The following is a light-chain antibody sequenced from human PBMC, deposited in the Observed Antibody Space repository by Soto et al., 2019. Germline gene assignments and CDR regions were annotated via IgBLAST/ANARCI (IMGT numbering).Light chain of an antibody. Sequence: DTQMNQSPSSLSASVGDSIAITCRASQSISSYLNWYQQKPGKAPKLLISAASILQSGVPSRFSGSGSGTDITLTISNLQPEDFAGYYCQQTYSSPITFGQGTRLEIK. CDR1: QSISSY. J-gene: IGKJ5*01. V-gene: IGKV1-39*01. CDR3: QQTYSSPIT. CDR2: AAS.